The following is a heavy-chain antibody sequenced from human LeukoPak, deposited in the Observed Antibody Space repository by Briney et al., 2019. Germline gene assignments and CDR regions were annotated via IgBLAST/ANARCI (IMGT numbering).Heavy chain of an antibody. CDR3: ARDAFYSYDSSNWYPGALNI. CDR2: IWYDGSKK. CDR1: GFTFSSYG. D-gene: IGHD6-13*01. Sequence: GGSLRLSCAASGFTFSSYGMHWVRQAPGKGLEWVAVIWYDGSKKYEADSVKGRFTISSDNDKNSLYLEMNSLRAEDTAVYYCARDAFYSYDSSNWYPGALNIWGQGTMVTVSS. J-gene: IGHJ3*02. V-gene: IGHV3-33*01.